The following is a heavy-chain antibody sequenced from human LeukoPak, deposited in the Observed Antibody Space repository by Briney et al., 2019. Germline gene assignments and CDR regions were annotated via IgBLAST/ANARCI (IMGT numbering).Heavy chain of an antibody. J-gene: IGHJ6*02. V-gene: IGHV5-51*01. D-gene: IGHD6-13*01. CDR1: GYSFTSYW. Sequence: GESLKISCKGSGYSFTSYWIGWVRQMPGKGLEWMGIIYPGDSDTRYSPSFQGQVTISADKSISTAYLQWSSLKASDTAMYYCARHGVAAAGTPPDYYYGMDVWGQGTTVTVSS. CDR3: ARHGVAAAGTPPDYYYGMDV. CDR2: IYPGDSDT.